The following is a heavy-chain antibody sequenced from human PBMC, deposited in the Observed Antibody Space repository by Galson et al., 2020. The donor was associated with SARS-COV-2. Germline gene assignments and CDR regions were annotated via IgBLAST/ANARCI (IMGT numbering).Heavy chain of an antibody. Sequence: SETLSLSCTVSGGSISSYYWSWIRPPPGKGLEWIGSIYYSGSTNYTPSLKSRVTISVDTSKNQFSLKLSSVTAADTAVYYCARYGVVDYYDSSGYDTNAFDIWGQGTMVTVSS. J-gene: IGHJ3*02. CDR2: IYYSGST. D-gene: IGHD3-22*01. V-gene: IGHV4-59*01. CDR3: ARYGVVDYYDSSGYDTNAFDI. CDR1: GGSISSYY.